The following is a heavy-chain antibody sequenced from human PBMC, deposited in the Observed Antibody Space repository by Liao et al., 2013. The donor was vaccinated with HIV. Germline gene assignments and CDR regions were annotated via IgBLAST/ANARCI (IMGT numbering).Heavy chain of an antibody. CDR3: ARGETDAFDI. Sequence: QVQLQESGPGLVKPSQTLSLTCTVSGGSISSGSYYWSWIRQPAGKGLEWIGRVYTTGSTNYNPSLKSRVTISVDTSKNQFSLKLSSVTAADTAVYYCARGETDAFDIWGQGTMVTVSS. V-gene: IGHV4-61*02. CDR1: GGSISSGSYY. J-gene: IGHJ3*02. D-gene: IGHD3-16*01. CDR2: VYTTGST.